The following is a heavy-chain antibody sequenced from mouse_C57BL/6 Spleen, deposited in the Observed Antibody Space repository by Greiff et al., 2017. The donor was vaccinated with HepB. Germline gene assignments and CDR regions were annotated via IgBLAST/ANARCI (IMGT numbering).Heavy chain of an antibody. CDR3: AKKSPSGYHAMDY. CDR1: GFSLTSYG. V-gene: IGHV2-5*01. D-gene: IGHD6-1*01. Sequence: VQVVESGPGLVQPSQSLSITCTVSGFSLTSYGVHWVRQSPGKGLEWLGVIWRGGSTDYNAAFMSRLSITKDNSKSQVFFKMNSLQADDTAIYYCAKKSPSGYHAMDYWGQGTSVTVSS. CDR2: IWRGGST. J-gene: IGHJ4*01.